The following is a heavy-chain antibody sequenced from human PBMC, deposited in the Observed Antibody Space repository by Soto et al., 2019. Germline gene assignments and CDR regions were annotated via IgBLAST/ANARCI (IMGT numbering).Heavy chain of an antibody. CDR3: ARGRYWFDY. CDR1: GFTFSSYA. Sequence: PSCAASGFTFSSYAMHWVRQAPGKGLEWVAVISYDGSNKYYADSVKGRFTISRDNSKNTLYLQMNSLRAEDTAVYYCARGRYWFDYWGKGTLVTVSS. V-gene: IGHV3-30-3*01. J-gene: IGHJ4*02. D-gene: IGHD2-15*01. CDR2: ISYDGSNK.